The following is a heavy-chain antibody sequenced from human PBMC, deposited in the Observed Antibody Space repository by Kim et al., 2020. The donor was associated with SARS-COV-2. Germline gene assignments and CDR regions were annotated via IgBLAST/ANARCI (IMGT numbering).Heavy chain of an antibody. CDR3: AKGTYSSGWYYFDY. J-gene: IGHJ4*02. Sequence: GGSLRLSCAASGFTFDDYAMHWVRQAPGKGLEWVSGISWNSGSIGYADSVKGRFTISRDNAKNSLYLQMNSLRAEDTALYYCAKGTYSSGWYYFDYWGQGTLVTVSS. CDR2: ISWNSGSI. V-gene: IGHV3-9*01. D-gene: IGHD6-19*01. CDR1: GFTFDDYA.